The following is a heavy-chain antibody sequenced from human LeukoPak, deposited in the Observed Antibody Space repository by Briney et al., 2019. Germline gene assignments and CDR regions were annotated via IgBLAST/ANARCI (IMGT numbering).Heavy chain of an antibody. CDR3: ARDDFHCGGDCYWDAFDI. CDR1: GYTFTSYD. J-gene: IGHJ3*02. D-gene: IGHD2-21*01. V-gene: IGHV1-8*01. CDR2: MNPNSGNT. Sequence: ASVKVSCKASGYTFTSYDINWVRQATGQGLEWMGWMNPNSGNTGYAQKFQGRVTMTRNTSISTAYMELSSLRSEDTAVYYCARDDFHCGGDCYWDAFDIWGQGTMVTVSS.